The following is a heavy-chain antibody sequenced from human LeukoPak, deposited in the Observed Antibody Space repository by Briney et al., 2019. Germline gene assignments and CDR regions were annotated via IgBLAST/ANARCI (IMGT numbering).Heavy chain of an antibody. D-gene: IGHD2-15*01. V-gene: IGHV3-23*01. CDR1: GFTFNNYA. CDR3: AKGLCSGGSCYGRGFDY. CDR2: ISGSGGST. Sequence: GGSLRLSCTVSGFTFNNYAMSWVRQAPGKGLEWVSGISGSGGSTYYADPVKGRFTISRDNSKNTLYLQMHSLRDEDTALYYCAKGLCSGGSCYGRGFDYRGQGTLVTVSS. J-gene: IGHJ4*02.